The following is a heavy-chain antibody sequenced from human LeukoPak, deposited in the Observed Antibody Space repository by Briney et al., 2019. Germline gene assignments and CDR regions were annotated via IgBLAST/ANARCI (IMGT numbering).Heavy chain of an antibody. Sequence: ASVKVSCKASGYTFTGYYMHWVRQAPGQGLEWMGWINPNSGGTNYAQKFQGRVTMTRDTSISTAYMELSRLRSDDTAVYYCARADDSSGYYNKYFQHWGQGTLVTVSS. J-gene: IGHJ1*01. V-gene: IGHV1-2*02. CDR3: ARADDSSGYYNKYFQH. CDR2: INPNSGGT. D-gene: IGHD3-22*01. CDR1: GYTFTGYY.